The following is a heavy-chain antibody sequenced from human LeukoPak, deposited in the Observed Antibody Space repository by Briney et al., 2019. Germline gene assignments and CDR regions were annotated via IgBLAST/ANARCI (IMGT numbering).Heavy chain of an antibody. V-gene: IGHV3-48*01. D-gene: IGHD3-22*01. CDR2: ISSSSSTI. Sequence: GGSLRLSCSASGFTFSSHSMNWVRQAPGKGLEWVSYISSSSSTIYYADSVKGRFTISRDNAKNSLYLQMNSLRAEDTAVYYCARGAYYYEDWGQGTLVTVSS. CDR1: GFTFSSHS. J-gene: IGHJ4*02. CDR3: ARGAYYYED.